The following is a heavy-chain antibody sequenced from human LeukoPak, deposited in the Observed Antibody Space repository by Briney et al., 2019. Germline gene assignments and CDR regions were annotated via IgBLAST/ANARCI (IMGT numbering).Heavy chain of an antibody. D-gene: IGHD3-3*01. CDR1: GGSISSGGYY. Sequence: SQTLSLTCTVSGGSISSGGYYWSWIRQHPGKGLEWIGYIYYSGSTYYNPSLKSRVTISVDTSKYQFSLKLSSVTAADTAVYYCARVWSGYYSRWFDPWGQGTLVTVSS. CDR2: IYYSGST. J-gene: IGHJ5*02. CDR3: ARVWSGYYSRWFDP. V-gene: IGHV4-31*03.